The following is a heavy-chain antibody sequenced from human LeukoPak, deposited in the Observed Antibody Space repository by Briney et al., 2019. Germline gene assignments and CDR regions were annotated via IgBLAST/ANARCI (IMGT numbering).Heavy chain of an antibody. CDR3: VSGNDPDYVWGTYRLDAFDI. CDR1: GYTFSDYS. CDR2: SSGTYI. D-gene: IGHD3-16*02. Sequence: GESLKISCAASGYTFSDYSVNWVRQVPGKGLEWVSSSSGTYIYYADSVKGRFTISRDNAKNSLFLQMNSLRVEDTAVYYCVSGNDPDYVWGTYRLDAFDIWGEGTMVIVSS. V-gene: IGHV3-21*01. J-gene: IGHJ3*02.